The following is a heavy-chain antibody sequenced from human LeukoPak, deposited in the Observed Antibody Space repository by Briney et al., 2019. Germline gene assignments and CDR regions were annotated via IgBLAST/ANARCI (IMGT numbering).Heavy chain of an antibody. Sequence: SETLSLTCAVYGGSFSGYYWTWIRQPPGKGLEWIEEINQSGSTKYNPSLKSRVTISADTSKNQFSLKLSSVTAADTAVYYCARHNPLDSSGYYYAPYDAFDIWGQGTMVTVSS. V-gene: IGHV4-34*01. D-gene: IGHD3-22*01. CDR2: INQSGST. J-gene: IGHJ3*02. CDR3: ARHNPLDSSGYYYAPYDAFDI. CDR1: GGSFSGYY.